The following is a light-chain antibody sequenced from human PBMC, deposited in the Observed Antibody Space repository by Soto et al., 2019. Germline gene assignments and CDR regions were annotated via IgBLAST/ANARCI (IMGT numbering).Light chain of an antibody. Sequence: DIPLTQSPSFLSASIGDRVTITCRASRAISTNLAWYQQEPGKAPKLVIYAASTLQSGVPSRFSGSGSGTEFTLTISSLQPEDFATYYCQHLNGYPRTFGQGTKVEIQ. CDR3: QHLNGYPRT. CDR1: RAISTN. CDR2: AAS. J-gene: IGKJ1*01. V-gene: IGKV1-9*01.